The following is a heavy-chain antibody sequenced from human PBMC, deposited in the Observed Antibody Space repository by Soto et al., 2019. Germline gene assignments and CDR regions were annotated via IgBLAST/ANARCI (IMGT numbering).Heavy chain of an antibody. CDR1: GFTFSDAW. D-gene: IGHD2-15*01. J-gene: IGHJ5*02. CDR3: TTDLWRIAVVVGSTGYFNP. Sequence: GGSLRLSCAASGFTFSDAWMSWVLQAPGKWLDWVGRIKSKSDGGTTEYAAPVRGRFTISRDDSKNTLYLKMNSLKTEDTAVYYCTTDLWRIAVVVGSTGYFNPWGQGTPVTVS. CDR2: IKSKSDGGTT. V-gene: IGHV3-15*01.